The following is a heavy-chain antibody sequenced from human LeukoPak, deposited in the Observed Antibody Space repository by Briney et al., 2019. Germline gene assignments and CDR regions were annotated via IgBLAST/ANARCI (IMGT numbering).Heavy chain of an antibody. V-gene: IGHV6-1*01. Sequence: SQTLSLTCAISGDSVSSNNAAWNWIRQSPSRGLEWLGRTYYRSKWYDNYAVSVKSRITISPDTSRNQFSLQLNSVTPEDTSVYYWARSQGGALDVWGQGTMVTVSS. J-gene: IGHJ3*01. CDR3: ARSQGGALDV. CDR2: TYYRSKWYD. CDR1: GDSVSSNNAA.